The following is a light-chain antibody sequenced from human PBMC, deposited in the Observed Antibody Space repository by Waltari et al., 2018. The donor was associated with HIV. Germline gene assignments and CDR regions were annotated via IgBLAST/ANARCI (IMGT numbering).Light chain of an antibody. CDR2: GNT. CDR3: QSYDSGLTAYV. V-gene: IGLV1-40*01. CDR1: SPNIRAGYD. Sequence: QSVLTQPPSVSGASRQRATLSCTRSSPNIRAGYDVPWFQPLPGTAPKLLIYGNTNRPSGVPDRFSGSKSGASASLAITGLQAEDEADYYCQSYDSGLTAYVFGTGTKVTVL. J-gene: IGLJ1*01.